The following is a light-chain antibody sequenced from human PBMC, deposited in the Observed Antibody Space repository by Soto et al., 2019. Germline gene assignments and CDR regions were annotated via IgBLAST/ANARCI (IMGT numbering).Light chain of an antibody. V-gene: IGKV1-27*01. CDR3: PKYNSAPPLS. J-gene: IGKJ4*01. CDR2: AAS. CDR1: QGISNY. Sequence: EIQMTQSPSSLSASVGDIVTITCRTSQGISNYLAWYQQKPGKVPKLLIYAASTLQSGVPSRFSRGGTRTYFSLTVSSRQPEDVATYYCPKYNSAPPLSFGGGTKVEIK.